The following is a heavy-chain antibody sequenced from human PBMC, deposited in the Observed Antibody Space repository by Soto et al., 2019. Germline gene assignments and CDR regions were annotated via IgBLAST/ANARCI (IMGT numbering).Heavy chain of an antibody. CDR1: GFTFSSYT. V-gene: IGHV3-23*01. D-gene: IGHD4-17*01. CDR3: AKYLRPDGVWDFDY. J-gene: IGHJ4*02. Sequence: GGSLRLSCAASGFTFSSYTMNWVRQAPGKGLEWVSGINSGGRTYYADSVKGRFTISRDDSKNTLYLQIISLRAEDTAVYYCAKYLRPDGVWDFDYWDQGTLVTVSS. CDR2: INSGGRT.